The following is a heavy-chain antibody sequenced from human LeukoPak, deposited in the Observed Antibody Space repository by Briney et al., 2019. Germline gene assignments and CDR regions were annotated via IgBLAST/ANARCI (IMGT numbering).Heavy chain of an antibody. D-gene: IGHD4-17*01. CDR2: ISDSGDTT. CDR1: GFTFSSYA. V-gene: IGHV3-23*01. J-gene: IGHJ4*02. Sequence: PGGSLRLSRAASGFTFSSYAMGWVRQAPGKGLEWVSVISDSGDTTYYADSVRGRFTISRDNSKNTLYLQVNSLRAEDTAVYYCARDPTTMTRGYFDYWGQGTLVTVSS. CDR3: ARDPTTMTRGYFDY.